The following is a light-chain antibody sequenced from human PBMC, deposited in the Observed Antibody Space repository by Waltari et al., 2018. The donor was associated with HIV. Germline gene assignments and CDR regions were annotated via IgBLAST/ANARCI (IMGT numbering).Light chain of an antibody. CDR1: SSNIGAGYG. J-gene: IGLJ2*01. CDR3: QSYDISLSVI. CDR2: TTN. V-gene: IGLV1-40*01. Sequence: QSVLTQPPSVSGAPGQRVTLPCTGSSSNIGAGYGVHCYQRLPGAAPKLLIYTTNIRPSGVPDRFSGSRSGTSASLAITGLQADDEGDYYCQSYDISLSVIFGGGTKLTVL.